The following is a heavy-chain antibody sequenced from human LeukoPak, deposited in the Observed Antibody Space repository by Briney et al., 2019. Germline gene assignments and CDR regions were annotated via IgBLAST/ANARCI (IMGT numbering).Heavy chain of an antibody. CDR1: GFTFSSYG. CDR3: VKEFGGYAYGAYFDY. Sequence: GGSLRLSCAASGFTFSSYGMHWVRQAPGKGLEWVAVISYDGSTKFYEDSVKGRFTISRDNSKNTLFLQMNSLRAEDTAVYYCVKEFGGYAYGAYFDYWGRGTLVTVSS. CDR2: ISYDGSTK. D-gene: IGHD4/OR15-4a*01. J-gene: IGHJ4*02. V-gene: IGHV3-30*18.